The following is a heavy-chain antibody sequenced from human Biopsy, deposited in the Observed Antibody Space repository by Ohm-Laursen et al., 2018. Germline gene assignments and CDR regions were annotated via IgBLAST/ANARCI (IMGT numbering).Heavy chain of an antibody. V-gene: IGHV1-18*01. J-gene: IGHJ4*02. CDR3: ARISITRLLDY. D-gene: IGHD3-3*01. CDR1: GYNFNSYG. Sequence: SVKVSCKASGYNFNSYGISWVRQAPGQGLEWMGRISGYNGNTLYAQKFQHRVTMTTDTSTSTAYMELRSLTSDDTAIYYCARISITRLLDYWGQGTLATVSS. CDR2: ISGYNGNT.